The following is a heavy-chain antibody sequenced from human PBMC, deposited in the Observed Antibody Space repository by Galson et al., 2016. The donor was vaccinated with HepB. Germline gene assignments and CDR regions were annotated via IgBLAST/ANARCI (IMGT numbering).Heavy chain of an antibody. J-gene: IGHJ4*02. CDR2: IRGSGGGE. CDR3: TKDSGYGSGCSDY. D-gene: IGHD6-19*01. CDR1: GFTFSSYS. V-gene: IGHV3-23*01. Sequence: SLRLSCAASGFTFSSYSMNWVRQAPGKGLEWVSDIRGSGGGETYADTVMGRFTISRDNSKNTLYLQMNSLRAEDTALYYCTKDSGYGSGCSDYWAQGTLVTVSS.